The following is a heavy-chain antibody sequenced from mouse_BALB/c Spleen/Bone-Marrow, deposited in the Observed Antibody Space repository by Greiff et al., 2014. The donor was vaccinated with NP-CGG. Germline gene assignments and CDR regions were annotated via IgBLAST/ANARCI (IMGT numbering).Heavy chain of an antibody. CDR1: GYTFTDYA. J-gene: IGHJ3*01. V-gene: IGHV1-67*01. CDR2: ISTYSGNT. D-gene: IGHD2-14*01. CDR3: ARGNRYDGAWFAH. Sequence: VMLVESGPELVRPGVSVKISCKGSGYTFTDYAMHWVKQSHAKSLVWIGVISTYSGNTNYNQKFKGKATMTVDKSSSTAYMELARLTSEDSAIYYCARGNRYDGAWFAHWGQGTLVTVSA.